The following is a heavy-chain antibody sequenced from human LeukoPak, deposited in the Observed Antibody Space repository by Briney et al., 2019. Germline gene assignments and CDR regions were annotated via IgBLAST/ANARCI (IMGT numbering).Heavy chain of an antibody. CDR2: INTSGGST. D-gene: IGHD2-15*01. Sequence: GGSLRLSCAASGFTFSSYGMSWVRQAPGKGLEWVSAINTSGGSTYYADSVKGRFTISRDNSKNTLYLQMNSLRAEDTAIYYCAKNGNRGAYCSGGSCYPYFYYYMDVWGKGTTVTISS. CDR3: AKNGNRGAYCSGGSCYPYFYYYMDV. V-gene: IGHV3-23*01. J-gene: IGHJ6*03. CDR1: GFTFSSYG.